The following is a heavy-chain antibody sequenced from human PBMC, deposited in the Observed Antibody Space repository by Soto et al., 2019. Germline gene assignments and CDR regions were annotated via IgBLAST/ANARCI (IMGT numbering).Heavy chain of an antibody. D-gene: IGHD3-10*01. CDR3: AKAAFRYGSGSYPPYFDY. CDR1: GFTFDDYA. J-gene: IGHJ4*02. V-gene: IGHV3-9*01. Sequence: EVQLVESGGGLVQPGRSLRLSCAASGFTFDDYAMHWVRQAPGKGLEWVSGVSWNSGSIGYADSVKGRVTISRDNAKNSLYLQINSLRAEDTALYYCAKAAFRYGSGSYPPYFDYWGQGTLVTVSS. CDR2: VSWNSGSI.